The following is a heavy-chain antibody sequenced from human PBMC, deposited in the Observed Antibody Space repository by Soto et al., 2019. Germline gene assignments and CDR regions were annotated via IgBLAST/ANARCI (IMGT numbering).Heavy chain of an antibody. Sequence: GGSLRLSCSASGFIFSRYGMHWVRQAPGKGLEGVAVISYDGRNKYYTSSVKGRFTISRDNSKNTLFLQMSSLRTEDTAVYFCAKTDRKLPLWFTIGDVWGQGTTVTVSS. D-gene: IGHD3-10*01. CDR2: ISYDGRNK. V-gene: IGHV3-30*18. CDR1: GFIFSRYG. J-gene: IGHJ6*02. CDR3: AKTDRKLPLWFTIGDV.